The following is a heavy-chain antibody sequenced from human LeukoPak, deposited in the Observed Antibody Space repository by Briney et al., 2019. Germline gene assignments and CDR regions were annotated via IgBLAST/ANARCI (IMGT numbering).Heavy chain of an antibody. V-gene: IGHV3-21*01. CDR1: GFTFSSYY. D-gene: IGHD6-19*01. Sequence: GGSLRLSCAASGFTFSSYYMNWVRQAPGKGLEWVSSISSSSSYIYYADSVKGRFTISRDNSKNTLDLHMNSLRAEDTAMYYCARDRGPGGLAGTYYWGQGTLVTVSS. CDR2: ISSSSSYI. J-gene: IGHJ4*02. CDR3: ARDRGPGGLAGTYY.